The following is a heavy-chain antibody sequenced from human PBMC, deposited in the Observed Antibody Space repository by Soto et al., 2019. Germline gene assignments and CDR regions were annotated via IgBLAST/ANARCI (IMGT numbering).Heavy chain of an antibody. D-gene: IGHD4-17*01. Sequence: SETLSLTCPVSGGSFSITNYYWGWIRQPPGKGLEWIGSVYYSGITYYNPSLKSRVTISVDTSKKQFSLDLSSVTAADTAVYYCATMGTPVTGLYYFDYWGQGTLVT. J-gene: IGHJ4*02. V-gene: IGHV4-39*01. CDR2: VYYSGIT. CDR1: GGSFSITNYY. CDR3: ATMGTPVTGLYYFDY.